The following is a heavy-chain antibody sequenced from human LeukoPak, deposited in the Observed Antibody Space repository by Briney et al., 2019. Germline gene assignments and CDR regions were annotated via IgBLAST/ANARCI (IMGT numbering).Heavy chain of an antibody. CDR2: IGYSATTV. CDR3: ARTLAVADH. CDR1: GFTFSDYY. V-gene: IGHV3-11*01. D-gene: IGHD6-19*01. J-gene: IGHJ4*02. Sequence: PGGSLRLSCAASGFTFSDYYMTWIRQAPGKGLEWISYIGYSATTVFYADSVRGRFTISRDDAKNSLFLQMDSPRAEDTAVYYCARTLAVADHWGQGTLVTVSS.